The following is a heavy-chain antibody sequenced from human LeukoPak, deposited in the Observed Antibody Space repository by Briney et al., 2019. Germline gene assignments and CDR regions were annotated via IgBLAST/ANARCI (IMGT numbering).Heavy chain of an antibody. Sequence: PGGSLRLSCAASEFTFSSYWMSWVRQAPGKGLEWVADIKQDGSEKYYVDSVKGRFTISRDNAKNSLYLQMNSLRDEDTALYYCARSAGGAAAGDLDYWGQGTLVTVSS. CDR3: ARSAGGAAAGDLDY. CDR1: EFTFSSYW. CDR2: IKQDGSEK. J-gene: IGHJ4*02. D-gene: IGHD6-13*01. V-gene: IGHV3-7*03.